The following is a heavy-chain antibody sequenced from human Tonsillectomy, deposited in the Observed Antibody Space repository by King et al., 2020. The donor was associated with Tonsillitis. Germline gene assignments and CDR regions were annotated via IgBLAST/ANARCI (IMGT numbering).Heavy chain of an antibody. CDR3: AKEIAAAGMGYYYGMDV. J-gene: IGHJ6*02. V-gene: IGHV3-30*18. CDR1: GFTFSSYG. D-gene: IGHD6-13*01. CDR2: ISYDGSNK. Sequence: VQLVESGGGVVQPGRSLRLSCAASGFTFSSYGMHWVRQAPGKGLEWVAVISYDGSNKYYADSVKGRFTISRDNSKNTLYLQMNSLRADDTAVYYCAKEIAAAGMGYYYGMDVWGQGTTVTVSS.